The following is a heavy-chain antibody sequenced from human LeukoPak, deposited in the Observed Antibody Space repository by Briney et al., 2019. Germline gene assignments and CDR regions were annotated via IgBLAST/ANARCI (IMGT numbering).Heavy chain of an antibody. J-gene: IGHJ4*02. CDR2: IYYSGST. V-gene: IGHV4-59*01. CDR3: ARGGYSYGFGFDY. D-gene: IGHD5-18*01. CDR1: GGSISSYY. Sequence: SETLSLTCTVSGGSISSYYWSWIRQPPGKGLEWIGYIYYSGSTSYNPSLKSRVTISVDTSKNQFSLKLSSVTAADTAVYYSARGGYSYGFGFDYWGQGTLVTVSS.